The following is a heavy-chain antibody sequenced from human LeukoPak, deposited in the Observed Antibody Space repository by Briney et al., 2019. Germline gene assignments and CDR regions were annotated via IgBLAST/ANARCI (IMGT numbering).Heavy chain of an antibody. D-gene: IGHD4-17*01. CDR3: ARATDGDYVPY. J-gene: IGHJ4*02. CDR1: GFTFSSYS. V-gene: IGHV3-21*04. Sequence: GGSLRLSCAASGFTFSSYSMNWVRQAPGKGLEWVSSISSSSSYINYADSVKGRFTISRDNAKNSLYLQMNSLRVEDTAAYYCARATDGDYVPYWGQGTLVTVSS. CDR2: ISSSSSYI.